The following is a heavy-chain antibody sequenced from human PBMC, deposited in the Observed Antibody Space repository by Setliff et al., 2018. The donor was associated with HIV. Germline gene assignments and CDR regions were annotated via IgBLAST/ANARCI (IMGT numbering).Heavy chain of an antibody. Sequence: SETLSLTCTVSGGSTSNEYWSWIRQPPGKGLEWIGYIYDSGSPKYNPSLKSRVTISIDTSKSQISLKLTSVTAADTAMYHCARVYYFDSSGYYQRGDVFDIWGQGTMVTVS. J-gene: IGHJ3*02. CDR3: ARVYYFDSSGYYQRGDVFDI. CDR1: GGSTSNEY. CDR2: IYDSGSP. V-gene: IGHV4-59*01. D-gene: IGHD3-22*01.